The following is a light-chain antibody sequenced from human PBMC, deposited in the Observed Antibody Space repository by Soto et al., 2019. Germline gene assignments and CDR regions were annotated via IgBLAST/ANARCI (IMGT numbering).Light chain of an antibody. Sequence: DIQMTQSPSSVSASIGDRVTITCRASQGINNWLAWYQQTPGKAPKLLIYATSTLQSGVPSRFSGSGSGTEFTLTIISLQPEDFATYYCQQANSFPHTVGGGTKVEIK. CDR1: QGINNW. CDR3: QQANSFPHT. J-gene: IGKJ4*01. CDR2: ATS. V-gene: IGKV1-12*01.